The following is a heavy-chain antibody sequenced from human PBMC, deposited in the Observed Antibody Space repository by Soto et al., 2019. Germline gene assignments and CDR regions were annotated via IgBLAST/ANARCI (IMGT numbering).Heavy chain of an antibody. J-gene: IGHJ4*02. Sequence: EVQLVESGGGLVQPGGSLRLSGAASGITFSNYWMHWVRQAPGKGLVWVSRVNSDGSRTNYADSVKGRFTISRDNAKNTLYLHMNSLRAEDTAVYYCAVSVAGPTAIGYWGQGTLVTVSS. CDR2: VNSDGSRT. CDR3: AVSVAGPTAIGY. V-gene: IGHV3-74*01. D-gene: IGHD6-19*01. CDR1: GITFSNYW.